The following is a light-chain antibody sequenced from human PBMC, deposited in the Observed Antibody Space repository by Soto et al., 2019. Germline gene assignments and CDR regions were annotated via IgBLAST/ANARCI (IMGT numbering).Light chain of an antibody. Sequence: DIQITQSPSTLSGSVVDRVTITFRASQTITSRLAWYQQKPGKAPKRLIYAASSLQSGVPSRFSGSGSGTEFTLTISSLQPEDFATYYCLQHNSYPHTCGQGTRPEIK. CDR1: QTITSR. CDR2: AAS. J-gene: IGKJ5*01. V-gene: IGKV1-17*01. CDR3: LQHNSYPHT.